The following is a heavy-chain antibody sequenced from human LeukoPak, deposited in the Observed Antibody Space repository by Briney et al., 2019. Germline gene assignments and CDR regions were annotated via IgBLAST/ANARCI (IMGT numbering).Heavy chain of an antibody. Sequence: PGGSLRLSCAASGFTFSNYAIHWVRQAPGKGLEWVTIISYDGTNKYYADSVRGRFTISRDNSKNTLYLQMNSLRAEDTAVYYCTRAGGIQLWLGAFDIWGQGTMVTVSS. CDR2: ISYDGTNK. V-gene: IGHV3-30-3*01. J-gene: IGHJ3*02. CDR1: GFTFSNYA. CDR3: TRAGGIQLWLGAFDI. D-gene: IGHD5-18*01.